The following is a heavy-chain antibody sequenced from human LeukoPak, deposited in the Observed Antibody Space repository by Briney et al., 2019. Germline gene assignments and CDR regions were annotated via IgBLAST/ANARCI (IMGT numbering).Heavy chain of an antibody. V-gene: IGHV3-9*01. CDR1: GFTFDDYA. CDR3: TKAQAVDDAFDI. CDR2: INWNSGSI. Sequence: PGGSLRLSCAASGFTFDDYAMHWVRQAPGKGLEWVPGINWNSGSIGYADSVKGRFTISRDNAKNSLYLQMNSLTAEDTALYFCTKAQAVDDAFDIWGQGTMVTVSS. J-gene: IGHJ3*02. D-gene: IGHD6-19*01.